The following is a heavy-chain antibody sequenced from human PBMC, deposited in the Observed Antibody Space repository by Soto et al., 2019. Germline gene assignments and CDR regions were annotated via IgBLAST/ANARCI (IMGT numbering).Heavy chain of an antibody. V-gene: IGHV1-18*01. CDR1: GYTFTDHG. CDR2: VSSYNGTT. Sequence: QVQLVQSGPEVKKPGASVTVSCKTSGYTFTDHGIDWVRQAPGQGLEWVGWVSSYNGTTNYAYNLKDRVIMTTDASTSTAYMELRGLRSDDTAVYYCAIEVEGSYSPADFWGQGTPVTVSS. D-gene: IGHD3-10*01. J-gene: IGHJ4*02. CDR3: AIEVEGSYSPADF.